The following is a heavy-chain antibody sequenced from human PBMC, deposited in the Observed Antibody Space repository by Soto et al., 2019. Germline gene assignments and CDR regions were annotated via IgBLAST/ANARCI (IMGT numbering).Heavy chain of an antibody. CDR1: GGSISSSSYY. CDR2: IYYSGST. J-gene: IGHJ6*03. CDR3: ARHQGLGCHPTGCYYYYMDV. D-gene: IGHD3-9*01. V-gene: IGHV4-39*01. Sequence: SETLSLTCTVSGGSISSSSYYWGWIRQPPGKGLEWIGSIYYSGSTYYNPSLKSRVTISVDTSKNQFSLKLSSVTAADTAVYYCARHQGLGCHPTGCYYYYMDVWGKGTTVTVSS.